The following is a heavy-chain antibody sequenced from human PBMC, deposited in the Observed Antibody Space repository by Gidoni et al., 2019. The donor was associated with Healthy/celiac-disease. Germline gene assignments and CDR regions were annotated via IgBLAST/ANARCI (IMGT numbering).Heavy chain of an antibody. Sequence: EVQLVESGGGLVQPGGSLRLSGAASGFTFSSYWMHWVRQAPGKGLVLVSRINSDGSSTSYADSVKGRFTISRDNAKNTLYLQMNSLRAEDTAVYYCARVHYDFWSGDDWYFDLWGRGTLVTVSS. CDR2: INSDGSST. CDR3: ARVHYDFWSGDDWYFDL. D-gene: IGHD3-3*01. CDR1: GFTFSSYW. J-gene: IGHJ2*01. V-gene: IGHV3-74*01.